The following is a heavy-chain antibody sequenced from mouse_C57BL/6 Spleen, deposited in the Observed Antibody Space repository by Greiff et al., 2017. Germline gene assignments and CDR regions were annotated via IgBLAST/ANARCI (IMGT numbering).Heavy chain of an antibody. Sequence: EVQLQQPGPELVKPGASVKISCKASGYSFTGYYMNWVKQSPEKSLEWIGEINPSTGGTTYNQKFKAKATLTVDKSSSTAYMQLSSLTSEDSAVYFCAKAGVTTVAMDYWGQRTSVTVSS. V-gene: IGHV1-42*01. CDR2: INPSTGGT. CDR3: AKAGVTTVAMDY. D-gene: IGHD1-1*01. J-gene: IGHJ4*01. CDR1: GYSFTGYY.